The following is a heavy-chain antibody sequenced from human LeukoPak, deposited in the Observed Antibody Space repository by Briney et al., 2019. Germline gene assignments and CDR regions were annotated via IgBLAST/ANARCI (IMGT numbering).Heavy chain of an antibody. CDR3: ATDYVGGSYAYY. CDR2: VDPEDGET. Sequence: ASVKVSCKVSGYTFTDYYMNWVQQAPGKGLEWMGVVDPEDGETIYAEQYQGRVTITADTSTDTAYMELSSLRSEDTAVYYCATDYVGGSYAYYWGQGTLVTVSS. J-gene: IGHJ4*02. CDR1: GYTFTDYY. V-gene: IGHV1-69-2*01. D-gene: IGHD3-16*01.